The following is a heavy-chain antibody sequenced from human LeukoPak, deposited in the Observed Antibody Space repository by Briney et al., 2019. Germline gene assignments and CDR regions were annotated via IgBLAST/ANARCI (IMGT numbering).Heavy chain of an antibody. V-gene: IGHV4-34*01. J-gene: IGHJ6*03. CDR1: GGSFSGYY. D-gene: IGHD3-3*01. CDR2: INHSGST. CDR3: ARGRFLRSRLAAPQPSVYYYYMDV. Sequence: SETLSLTCAVYGGSFSGYYWSWIRQPPGKGLEWIGEINHSGSTNYNPSLKSRVTISVDTSKNQFSLKLSSVTAADTAVYYCARGRFLRSRLAAPQPSVYYYYMDVWGKGTTVTVSS.